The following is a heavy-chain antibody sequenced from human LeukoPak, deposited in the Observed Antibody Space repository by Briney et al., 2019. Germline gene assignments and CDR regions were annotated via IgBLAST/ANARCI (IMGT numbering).Heavy chain of an antibody. V-gene: IGHV3-7*04. J-gene: IGHJ4*02. Sequence: GGSLRLSCAASGXTFSSYWMSWVRQAPGKGLGWVANIKQDGSEKYYVDSVKGRFTISRDNAKNSLYLQMNSLRAEDTAVYHCAREVEYYYDSSGYYHYWGQGTLVTVSS. CDR2: IKQDGSEK. D-gene: IGHD3-22*01. CDR1: GXTFSSYW. CDR3: AREVEYYYDSSGYYHY.